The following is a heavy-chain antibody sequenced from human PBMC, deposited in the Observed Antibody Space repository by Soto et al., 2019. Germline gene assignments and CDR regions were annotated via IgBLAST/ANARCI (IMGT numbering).Heavy chain of an antibody. CDR3: ARSYDSSGYLLINWFDP. CDR1: GYTFTSYD. V-gene: IGHV1-8*01. Sequence: ASVKVSCKASGYTFTSYDINWVRQATGQGLEWMGWMNPNSGNTGYAQKFQGRVTMTRNTSISTAYMELSSLRSEDTAVYYCARSYDSSGYLLINWFDPWGQGTLVTVS. J-gene: IGHJ5*02. CDR2: MNPNSGNT. D-gene: IGHD3-22*01.